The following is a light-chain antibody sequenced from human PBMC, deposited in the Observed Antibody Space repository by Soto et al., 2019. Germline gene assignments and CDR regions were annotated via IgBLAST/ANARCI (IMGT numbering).Light chain of an antibody. CDR3: QQSYSTPLT. J-gene: IGKJ4*01. CDR2: AAS. CDR1: QSISSY. Sequence: IQLTQSPSSLSASVGDRVTITCRASQSISSYLNWYQQKPGKAPKLLIYAASSLQSGGPSRFGGSGSGTDFTLTISSLQPEDFATYYCQQSYSTPLTFGGGTKVDIK. V-gene: IGKV1-39*01.